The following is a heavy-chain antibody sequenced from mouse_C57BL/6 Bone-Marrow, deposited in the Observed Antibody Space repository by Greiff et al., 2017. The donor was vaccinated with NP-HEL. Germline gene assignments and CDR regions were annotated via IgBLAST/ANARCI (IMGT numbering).Heavy chain of an antibody. CDR1: GFNIKNTY. V-gene: IGHV14-3*01. CDR2: IDPANGNT. J-gene: IGHJ1*03. Sequence: VQLQQSVAELVRPGASVKLSCTASGFNIKNTYMHWVKQRPEQGLEWIGRIDPANGNTKYAPKFQGKATITADTSSNTAYLQLSSLTSEDTAIYYCARRAYYDYDGWYFDVWGTGTTVTVSS. D-gene: IGHD2-4*01. CDR3: ARRAYYDYDGWYFDV.